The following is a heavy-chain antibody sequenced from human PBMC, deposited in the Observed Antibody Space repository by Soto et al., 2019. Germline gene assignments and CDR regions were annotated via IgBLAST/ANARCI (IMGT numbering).Heavy chain of an antibody. D-gene: IGHD3-16*01. V-gene: IGHV2-5*02. CDR3: ARALGSWGAYYVDY. J-gene: IGHJ4*02. CDR2: IYWDDDK. CDR1: GFSLNTYGVG. Sequence: QITLKESGPTLVKPTQTLTLTCTVSGFSLNTYGVGVGWIRQPPGKALEWLALIYWDDDKRYSPSLKSRLTITKDTSQNQVGLTSTNMVPVDTGTYYCARALGSWGAYYVDYWGQGTLVTVSS.